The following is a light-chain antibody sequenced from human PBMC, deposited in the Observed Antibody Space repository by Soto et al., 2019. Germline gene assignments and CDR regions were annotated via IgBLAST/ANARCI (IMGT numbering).Light chain of an antibody. V-gene: IGKV1-5*03. CDR1: QSMSSR. Sequence: DIQMTQSPSTLSASVGDRATITCRASQSMSSRLAWYQQKPVKVPKLLIYNASTLAGGVPAGFSGSGSGTEFTLTISSLQSDDFATYYCQQYNSYSMTFGQGTKVDIK. CDR3: QQYNSYSMT. CDR2: NAS. J-gene: IGKJ1*01.